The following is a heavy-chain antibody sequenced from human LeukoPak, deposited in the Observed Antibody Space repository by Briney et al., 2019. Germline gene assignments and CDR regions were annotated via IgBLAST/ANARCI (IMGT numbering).Heavy chain of an antibody. Sequence: PGGSLRLSCAASGFTFSSYWMSWVRQAPGKGLEWVANIKQDGSEKYYVDSVKGRFTISRDNAKNSLYLQMNSLRAEDTAVYYCAREKGEYQLPRHNWFDPWGQGTLVTVSS. D-gene: IGHD2-2*01. CDR2: IKQDGSEK. J-gene: IGHJ5*02. V-gene: IGHV3-7*01. CDR3: AREKGEYQLPRHNWFDP. CDR1: GFTFSSYW.